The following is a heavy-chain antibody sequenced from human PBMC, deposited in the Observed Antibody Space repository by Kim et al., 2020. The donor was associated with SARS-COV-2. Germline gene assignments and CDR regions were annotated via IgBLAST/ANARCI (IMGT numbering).Heavy chain of an antibody. V-gene: IGHV3-23*01. CDR2: SRAGGVKT. CDR1: GFTFDSYD. J-gene: IGHJ4*02. CDR3: ARGSPLAHLDY. Sequence: GSLRLSCAVSGFTFDSYDITWVRQAPGKGLEWVSTSRAGGVKTYYADSVEGRFTVSRDNSMDTVFLQMNSLRADDSAAYSCARGSPLAHLDYWGQGTLVTVSS.